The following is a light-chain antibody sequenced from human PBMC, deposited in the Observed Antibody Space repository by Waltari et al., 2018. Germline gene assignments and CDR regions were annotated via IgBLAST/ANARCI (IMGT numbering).Light chain of an antibody. CDR1: SPHTGSNT. CDR3: AAWDDSLNGVV. V-gene: IGLV1-44*01. Sequence: QSVLTQPPSASGTPGQRVTISCSGSSPHTGSNTVTWYQQLPGPAPKLLIYSNNRRPAGVPDRFSGSKSGTSASLAISGLQSEDEADYYCAAWDDSLNGVVFGGGTKLTVL. CDR2: SNN. J-gene: IGLJ2*01.